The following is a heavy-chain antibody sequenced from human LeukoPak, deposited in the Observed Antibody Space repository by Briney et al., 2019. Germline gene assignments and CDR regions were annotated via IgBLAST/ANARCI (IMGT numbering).Heavy chain of an antibody. CDR2: IYYSGST. CDR1: GGSISSYY. D-gene: IGHD3-3*01. V-gene: IGHV4-59*01. J-gene: IGHJ5*02. Sequence: SETLSLTCTVSGGSISSYYWSWIRQPPGKGLEWIGYIYYSGSTNYNPSLKSRVTISVDTSKNQFSLKLSSVTAADTAVYYCARGQSYYDFWGGYYVLNWFDPWGQGTLVTVSS. CDR3: ARGQSYYDFWGGYYVLNWFDP.